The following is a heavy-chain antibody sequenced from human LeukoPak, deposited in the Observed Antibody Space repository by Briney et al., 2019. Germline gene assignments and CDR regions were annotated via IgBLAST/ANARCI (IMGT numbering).Heavy chain of an antibody. CDR2: INTDWSCT. J-gene: IGHJ3*02. Sequence: PGGSVRLSCAASGFTFSSYWMHWVRQAPGKGLVWVSRINTDWSCTSYADSVKGRFTISRDNAKNTLYLQMNSLRAEDTAVYYCAAEERAFDIWGQGTMVTVSS. V-gene: IGHV3-74*01. CDR1: GFTFSSYW. CDR3: AAEERAFDI.